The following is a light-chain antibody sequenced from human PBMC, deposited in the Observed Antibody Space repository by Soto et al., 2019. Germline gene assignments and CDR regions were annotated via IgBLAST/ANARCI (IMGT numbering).Light chain of an antibody. CDR3: QQGYSSRWT. Sequence: DIQMTQSPSSLSSSVGDRVTITCRASQNISSYLNWYQQKPGKAPQLLIYATSSLQTGVPSRFSASGSGTDLRLVISDLQPEDSATYDCQQGYSSRWTYGRGTKGEI. CDR1: QNISSY. CDR2: ATS. J-gene: IGKJ1*01. V-gene: IGKV1-39*01.